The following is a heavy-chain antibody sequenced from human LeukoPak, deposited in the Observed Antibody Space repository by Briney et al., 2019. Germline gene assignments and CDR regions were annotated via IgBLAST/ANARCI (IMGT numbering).Heavy chain of an antibody. Sequence: PGGSLRLSCAVSGVPISGYWMSWVRQAPGKGLEWVANIKQDASEIYYVGSVKGRFTISRDNAKNSVFLQMNSLRAEDTAVYYCATDGGPFDNWGQGILVTVPS. CDR3: ATDGGPFDN. J-gene: IGHJ4*02. CDR2: IKQDASEI. CDR1: GVPISGYW. V-gene: IGHV3-7*01. D-gene: IGHD3-10*01.